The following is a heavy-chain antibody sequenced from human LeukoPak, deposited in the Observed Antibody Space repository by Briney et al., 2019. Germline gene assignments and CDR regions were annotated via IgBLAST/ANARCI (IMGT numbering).Heavy chain of an antibody. J-gene: IGHJ6*03. D-gene: IGHD2-2*01. V-gene: IGHV4-59*11. CDR2: IYYSGST. Sequence: PSETLSLTCTASGGSISSHYWSWIRQPPGKGLEWMGYIYYSGSTNYNPSLKSRFTISVDTSKNQFSLKLSSVTAADTAVYYCARDPDWHCRSTSCYYYYYMDVWGKGTTVTVSS. CDR1: GGSISSHY. CDR3: ARDPDWHCRSTSCYYYYYMDV.